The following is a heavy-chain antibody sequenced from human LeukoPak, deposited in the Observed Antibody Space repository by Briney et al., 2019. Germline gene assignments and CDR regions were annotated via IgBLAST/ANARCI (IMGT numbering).Heavy chain of an antibody. CDR1: GGTFSSYA. CDR2: IIPIFGTA. Sequence: SVKVSCKASGGTFSSYAISWVRQAPGQGLEWMGGIIPIFGTANYAQKFQGRVTITADKSTSTAYMELSGLRSEDTAVYYCAVTSSGWYSPLVYFDYWGQGTLVTVSS. CDR3: AVTSSGWYSPLVYFDY. V-gene: IGHV1-69*06. D-gene: IGHD6-19*01. J-gene: IGHJ4*02.